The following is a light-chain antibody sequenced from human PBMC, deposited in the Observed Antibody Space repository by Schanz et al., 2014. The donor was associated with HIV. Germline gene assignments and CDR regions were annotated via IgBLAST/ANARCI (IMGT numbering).Light chain of an antibody. J-gene: IGKJ4*02. CDR2: DAS. CDR3: HHYGDSRGT. V-gene: IGKV3-20*01. Sequence: EIVLTQSPGSLSLSPGGRATLSCGASQRLSSSYLAWYQQKRDQPPRLVIYDASNRATGIPARFSGSGSGTDFTLTISSLEPDDFAVYYCHHYGDSRGTFGGGTEVDI. CDR1: QRLSSSY.